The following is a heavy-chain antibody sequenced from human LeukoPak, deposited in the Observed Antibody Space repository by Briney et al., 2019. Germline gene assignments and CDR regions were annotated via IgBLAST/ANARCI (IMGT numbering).Heavy chain of an antibody. CDR1: GFTLSSYS. D-gene: IGHD6-6*01. V-gene: IGHV3-48*04. CDR3: AREAGIAARLFDY. J-gene: IGHJ4*02. CDR2: ISSSSSTI. Sequence: GGSLRLSCAASGFTLSSYSMNWVRQAPGKGLEWVSYISSSSSTIYYADSVKGRFTISRDNAKNSLYLQMNSLRAEDTAVYYCAREAGIAARLFDYWGQGTLVTVSS.